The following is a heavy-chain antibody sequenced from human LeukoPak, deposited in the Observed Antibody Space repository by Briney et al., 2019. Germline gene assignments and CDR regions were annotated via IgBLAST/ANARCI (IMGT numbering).Heavy chain of an antibody. CDR2: ISSGGSAM. CDR1: GFIFSSYE. CDR3: ASVGRQWLVFDY. Sequence: PGESLRLSCAASGFIFSSYEMNWVRQAPGKGLEWVPYISSGGSAMYYADSVKGRFTISRDNAKNSLYLQMNSLRAEDTAVYYCASVGRQWLVFDYWGQGTLVTVSS. V-gene: IGHV3-48*03. D-gene: IGHD6-19*01. J-gene: IGHJ4*02.